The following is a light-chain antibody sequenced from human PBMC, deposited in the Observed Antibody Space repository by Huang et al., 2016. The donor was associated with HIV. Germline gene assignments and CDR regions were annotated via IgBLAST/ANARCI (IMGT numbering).Light chain of an antibody. CDR2: AAS. V-gene: IGKV1-33*01. J-gene: IGKJ5*01. CDR3: QQYDNVPIT. CDR1: QDISTY. Sequence: DIQMTQSPSSLSASVGDRVTITCQASQDISTYLNWYQQKPGKAPKVLIYAASNLETGVPSRFSGSGSGTNFTFTISSLQPEDIATYYCQQYDNVPITFGQGTRLE.